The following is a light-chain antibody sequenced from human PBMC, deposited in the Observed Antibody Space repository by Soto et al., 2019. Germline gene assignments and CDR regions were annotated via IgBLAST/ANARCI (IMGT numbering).Light chain of an antibody. CDR3: QQYASSPWA. J-gene: IGKJ1*01. CDR2: GAS. V-gene: IGKV3-20*01. CDR1: QSVRSN. Sequence: EIVLTQSPGTLSLSPGERATLSCRASQSVRSNLAWYQQKPGQSPRLLIYGASRRATGIPDRFTGSGSGTDFTLTISRLEPEDFAVYYCQQYASSPWAFGQGTKVDNK.